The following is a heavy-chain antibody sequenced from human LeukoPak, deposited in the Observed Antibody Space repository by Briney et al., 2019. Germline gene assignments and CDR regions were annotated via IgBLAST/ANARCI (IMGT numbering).Heavy chain of an antibody. D-gene: IGHD1-26*01. CDR3: ARDFRYSGSYHHWFDP. V-gene: IGHV3-21*01. Sequence: PGRSLRLSCAASGFTFSAYSINWVRQAPGRGLEWVSSISSSGTYIYYADSVKGRFTISRDNAKNSLSLQMNSLRAEDTAVYYCARDFRYSGSYHHWFDPWGQGTLVTVSS. CDR2: ISSSGTYI. CDR1: GFTFSAYS. J-gene: IGHJ5*02.